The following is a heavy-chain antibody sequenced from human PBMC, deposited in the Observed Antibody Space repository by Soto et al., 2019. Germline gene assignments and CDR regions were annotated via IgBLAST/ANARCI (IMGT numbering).Heavy chain of an antibody. V-gene: IGHV3-23*01. CDR3: AKATGGNWYTPLFDY. CDR2: ISGSGGST. CDR1: GFTFSSYA. J-gene: IGHJ4*02. D-gene: IGHD3-16*01. Sequence: GGSLRLSCAASGFTFSSYAMSWVRQAPGKGLEWVSAISGSGGSTYYADSVKGRFTISRDNSKNTLYLQMNSLRAEDTAVYYCAKATGGNWYTPLFDYWGQGTLVTVSS.